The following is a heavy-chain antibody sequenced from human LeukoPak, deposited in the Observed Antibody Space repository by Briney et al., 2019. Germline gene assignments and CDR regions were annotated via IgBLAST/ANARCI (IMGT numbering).Heavy chain of an antibody. Sequence: SETLSLTCAVYGGSFSGYYWSWIRQPLGRGLERIGEINHSGSTNYNPSLKSRVTISVDTSKNQFSLKLSSVTAADTAVYYCARGISRIYDYVWGGPLDYWGQGTLVTVSS. J-gene: IGHJ4*02. V-gene: IGHV4-34*01. CDR2: INHSGST. D-gene: IGHD3-16*01. CDR1: GGSFSGYY. CDR3: ARGISRIYDYVWGGPLDY.